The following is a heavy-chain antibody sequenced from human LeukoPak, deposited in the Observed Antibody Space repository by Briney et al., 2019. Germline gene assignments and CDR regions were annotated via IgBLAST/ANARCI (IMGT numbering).Heavy chain of an antibody. CDR2: IYYSGST. CDR3: ARRQHDSRGYPGIDY. Sequence: PSETLSLTCTVSGGSISSSSYYWAWIRQPPGKGLEWIGSIYYSGSTYYNPSLKSRVTISVDTSKNQFSLKVSSVTAADTAAYYWARRQHDSRGYPGIDYWGQGTLVTVSS. V-gene: IGHV4-39*01. D-gene: IGHD3-22*01. CDR1: GGSISSSSYY. J-gene: IGHJ4*02.